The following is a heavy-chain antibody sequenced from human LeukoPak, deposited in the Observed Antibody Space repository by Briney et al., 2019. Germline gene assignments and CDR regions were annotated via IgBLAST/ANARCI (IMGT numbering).Heavy chain of an antibody. CDR2: INPNSGDT. D-gene: IGHD6-19*01. Sequence: ASVKVSCKASGYTFTGYYMHWVRQAPGQVLEWMGWINPNSGDTNYAQKFQGRVTMTRDTSISTAYMELSRLRSDDTAVYYCARDKSGSSGWYSYFDYWGQGTLVTVSS. CDR1: GYTFTGYY. J-gene: IGHJ4*02. CDR3: ARDKSGSSGWYSYFDY. V-gene: IGHV1-2*02.